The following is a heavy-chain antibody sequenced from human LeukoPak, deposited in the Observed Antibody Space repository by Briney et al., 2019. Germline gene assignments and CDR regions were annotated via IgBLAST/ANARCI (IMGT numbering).Heavy chain of an antibody. D-gene: IGHD2-15*01. V-gene: IGHV3-23*01. CDR3: AKGTPGCSGGSCYSIFGY. CDR2: ISGSGASN. J-gene: IGHJ4*02. Sequence: GGSLRLSCAASGFSFSSYTMSWVRQAPGKGLEWVSAISGSGASNNYADSVKGRFTISRDNSKNTLYLQMNSLRAEDTAVYYCAKGTPGCSGGSCYSIFGYWGQGTLVTVSS. CDR1: GFSFSSYT.